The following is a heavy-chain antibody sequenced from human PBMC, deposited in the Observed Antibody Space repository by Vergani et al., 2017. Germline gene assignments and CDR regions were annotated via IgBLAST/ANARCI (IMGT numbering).Heavy chain of an antibody. D-gene: IGHD3-10*01. Sequence: EVQLLGSGGNLIQPGGSLRLSCGASGFTFSSYAMNWVRQAPGKGLEWVSGIRCSGVSAYYTYCVKGRFTISRYNSKNMLFLQMNNLGTEDTAIYYCAKQYFVSGNYLFDYWGQGTLFTFSS. V-gene: IGHV3-23*01. J-gene: IGHJ4*02. CDR1: GFTFSSYA. CDR2: IRCSGVSA. CDR3: AKQYFVSGNYLFDY.